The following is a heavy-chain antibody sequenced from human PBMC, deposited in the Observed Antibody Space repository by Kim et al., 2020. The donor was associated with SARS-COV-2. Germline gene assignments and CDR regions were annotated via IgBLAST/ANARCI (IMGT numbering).Heavy chain of an antibody. J-gene: IGHJ3*02. D-gene: IGHD2-8*02. CDR3: ANLAAGGVKAFDI. CDR2: ISYDGSNK. V-gene: IGHV3-30*18. CDR1: GFTFSSYG. Sequence: GGSLRLSCAASGFTFSSYGMHWVRQAPGKGLEWVAIISYDGSNKYYADSVKGRFTISRDNSKNTLYLQMNSLRAEDTAVYYCANLAAGGVKAFDIWGQG.